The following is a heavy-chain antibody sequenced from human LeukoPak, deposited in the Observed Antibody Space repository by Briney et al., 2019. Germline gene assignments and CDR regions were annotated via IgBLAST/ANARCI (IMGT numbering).Heavy chain of an antibody. CDR1: RFTLSSYI. CDR2: ISSCSSYI. J-gene: IGHJ4*02. CDR3: ARERARTFDY. V-gene: IGHV3-21*01. Sequence: PRGCLSLSRAPSRFTLSSYIMNWVRQAPGKGLEGVSCISSCSSYIYYADSVKGRFTISRDNAKNSLYMQMNSLRAEDTAVYYCARERARTFDYWGQGTLVTVSS.